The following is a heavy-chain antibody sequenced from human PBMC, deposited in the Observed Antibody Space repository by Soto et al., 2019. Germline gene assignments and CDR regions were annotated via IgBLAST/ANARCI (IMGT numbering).Heavy chain of an antibody. CDR2: INHSGST. D-gene: IGHD3-16*02. J-gene: IGHJ5*02. CDR3: ARAPVRDWFDP. Sequence: LSLTCAVYGGSFSGYYWSWIRQPPGKGLEWIGEINHSGSTNYNPSLKSRVTISVDTSKNQFSLKLSSVTAADTAVYYCARAPVRDWFDPWGQGTLVTVSS. V-gene: IGHV4-34*01. CDR1: GGSFSGYY.